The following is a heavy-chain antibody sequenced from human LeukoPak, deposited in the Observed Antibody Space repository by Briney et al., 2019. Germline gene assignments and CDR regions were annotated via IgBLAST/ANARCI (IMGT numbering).Heavy chain of an antibody. CDR2: IYTSGST. V-gene: IGHV4-61*02. CDR1: GGSISSGSYY. CDR3: AREPPESLDAFDI. J-gene: IGHJ3*02. Sequence: SETLSLTCTVSGGSISSGSYYWSWIRQPAGKGLEWIGRIYTSGSTNYNPSLKSRVTISVDTSKNQFSLKLSSVTAADTAVYYCAREPPESLDAFDIWGQGTMVTVSS.